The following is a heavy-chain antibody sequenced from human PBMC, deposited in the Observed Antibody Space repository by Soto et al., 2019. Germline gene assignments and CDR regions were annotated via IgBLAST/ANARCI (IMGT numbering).Heavy chain of an antibody. CDR2: ISAYNGNT. V-gene: IGHV1-18*01. Sequence: GSPGKVSCKASGYTLTRYGISWGRQAPGQGLEWMGWISAYNGNTNYAQKLQGRVTMTTDTSTSTAYMELRSLRSDDTAVYYCASPGPAAALDYWGQGTLVTVSS. D-gene: IGHD2-2*01. J-gene: IGHJ4*02. CDR1: GYTLTRYG. CDR3: ASPGPAAALDY.